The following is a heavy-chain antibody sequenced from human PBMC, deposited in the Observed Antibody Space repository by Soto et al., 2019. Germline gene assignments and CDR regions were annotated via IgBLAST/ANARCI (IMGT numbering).Heavy chain of an antibody. CDR3: ATYNCSSTSCSYYYYYYGMDV. Sequence: ASVKVSCKVSGYTLTELSMHWVRQAPGKGLEWMGGFDPEDGETIYAQKFQGRVTMTEDTSTDTAYMELSSLRSEDTAVYYCATYNCSSTSCSYYYYYYGMDVWGQGTTVTVSS. D-gene: IGHD2-2*01. CDR1: GYTLTELS. CDR2: FDPEDGET. J-gene: IGHJ6*02. V-gene: IGHV1-24*01.